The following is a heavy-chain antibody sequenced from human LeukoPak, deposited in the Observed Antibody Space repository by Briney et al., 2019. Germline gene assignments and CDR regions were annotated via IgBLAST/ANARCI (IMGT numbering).Heavy chain of an antibody. CDR3: AKDYYGSSTPL. CDR2: ISHDGSNK. D-gene: IGHD6-6*01. J-gene: IGHJ4*02. CDR1: GFTFSSYG. V-gene: IGHV3-30*18. Sequence: GGSLRLSCSASGFTFSSYGMHWVRQAPGKGLEWVAVISHDGSNKYYADSVKGRFTTSRDNSKNTLYLQMNSLRAEDTAVYYCAKDYYGSSTPLWGQGTLVTVSS.